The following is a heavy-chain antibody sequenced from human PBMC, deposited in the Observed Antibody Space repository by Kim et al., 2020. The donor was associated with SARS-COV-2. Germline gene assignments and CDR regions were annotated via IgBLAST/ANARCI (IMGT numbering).Heavy chain of an antibody. CDR2: IHDAGST. CDR1: GSSVRSSY. V-gene: IGHV3-53*01. CDR3: SSSTVGAYFDY. D-gene: IGHD1-26*01. Sequence: GGSLRLSCAVSGSSVRSSYMTWVRQAPGKGLEWVSAIHDAGSTYYADSVKGRFTISTDIPKDTLYLQMNSLRAEDTAVYYCSSSTVGAYFDYWGQGSLVTVSS. J-gene: IGHJ4*02.